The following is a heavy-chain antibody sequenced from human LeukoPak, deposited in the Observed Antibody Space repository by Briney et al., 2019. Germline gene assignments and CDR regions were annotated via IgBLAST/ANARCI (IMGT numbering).Heavy chain of an antibody. CDR2: IYYSGSA. V-gene: IGHV4-39*01. CDR3: ARHWVVTPNY. CDR1: AGSISNSSYY. Sequence: SETMSLTCIVSAGSISNSSYYWGWIRQPPGKGLEWIGSIYYSGSAYYNPSLKSRVTISVDTSKNQFSLKLTSVTAADTAVYYCARHWVVTPNYWGQGTLVTGSS. D-gene: IGHD4-23*01. J-gene: IGHJ4*02.